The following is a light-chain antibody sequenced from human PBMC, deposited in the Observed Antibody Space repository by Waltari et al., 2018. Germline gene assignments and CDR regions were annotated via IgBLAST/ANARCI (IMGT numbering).Light chain of an antibody. V-gene: IGKV1-5*03. Sequence: DIQLTQSPSTLSASLGDRVTITCRASQTIVTWLAWYQQKPGKAPNLLIYKASSLESGVPSRFSGSGSGTEFTLTVSSLQPDDFATYYCQQYYSGCTFGQGTKLEIK. CDR3: QQYYSGCT. CDR2: KAS. J-gene: IGKJ2*02. CDR1: QTIVTW.